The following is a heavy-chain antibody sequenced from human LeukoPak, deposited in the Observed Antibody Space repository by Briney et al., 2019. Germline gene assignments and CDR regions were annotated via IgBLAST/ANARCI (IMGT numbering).Heavy chain of an antibody. CDR3: ARDYKYAFDN. D-gene: IGHD5-24*01. V-gene: IGHV3-48*01. J-gene: IGHJ4*02. CDR1: GFSFSDYS. CDR2: IGISSGNT. Sequence: PGGSLRLSCAASGFSFSDYSMNWVRQAPGKGLEWISYIGISSGNTNYADSVKGRFTISGDKAKNSLYLQMNSLRVEDTPVYYCARDYKYAFDNWGQGTLVTVSS.